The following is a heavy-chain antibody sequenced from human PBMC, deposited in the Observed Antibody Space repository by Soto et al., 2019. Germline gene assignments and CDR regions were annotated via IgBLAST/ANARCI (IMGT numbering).Heavy chain of an antibody. J-gene: IGHJ5*02. D-gene: IGHD2-8*02. CDR3: ATRGHVVILSPALRLVVDP. CDR2: ISGSGDT. Sequence: GGSLRLSCAVSGFTFDTYAMYWVRQAPGKGLEWVSAISGSGDTYYADSVKGWFTISRDTSKKTLDLRLNSLRAEDTAVYYCATRGHVVILSPALRLVVDPWGQGTLVTVSS. CDR1: GFTFDTYA. V-gene: IGHV3-23*01.